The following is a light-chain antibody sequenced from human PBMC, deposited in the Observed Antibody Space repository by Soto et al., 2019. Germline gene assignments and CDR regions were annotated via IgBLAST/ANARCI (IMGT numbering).Light chain of an antibody. Sequence: DIQMTQSPSTLSAYVGDRVTITCRASQSIFNWLAWYQQKPGKAPNLLIYDASSLRSGVPARFSGSGSGTEFTLTISSLQPDDSATYYCHQYKSATFGQGTKLEI. V-gene: IGKV1-5*01. CDR1: QSIFNW. CDR3: HQYKSAT. CDR2: DAS. J-gene: IGKJ2*01.